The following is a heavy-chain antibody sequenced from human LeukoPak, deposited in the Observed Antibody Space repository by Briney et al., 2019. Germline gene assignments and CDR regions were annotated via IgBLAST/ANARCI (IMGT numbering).Heavy chain of an antibody. CDR3: ARDLNFWSGYYFDAFDI. V-gene: IGHV1-18*01. Sequence: ASVKVSCKASGYTFTSYGISWVRQAPGQGLEWMGWISAYNGYTNYAQNLQGRVTMTTDTSTSTAYMELRSLRSDDTAVYYCARDLNFWSGYYFDAFDIWGQGTMVTVSS. J-gene: IGHJ3*02. CDR2: ISAYNGYT. CDR1: GYTFTSYG. D-gene: IGHD3-3*01.